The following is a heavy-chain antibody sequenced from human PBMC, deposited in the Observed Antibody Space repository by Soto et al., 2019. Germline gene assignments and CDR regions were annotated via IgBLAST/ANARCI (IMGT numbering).Heavy chain of an antibody. V-gene: IGHV1-18*01. J-gene: IGHJ5*02. D-gene: IGHD3-10*01. CDR1: GYTFTSYG. CDR2: ISAYNGNT. CDR3: ARAHPLHPRTDPRTHNWFET. Sequence: ASVKVSCKASGYTFTSYGMSWVGQAPVQGLEWMGCISAYNGNTNYAQKLQGRVTMTTDTYTSTAYMSLRSLRSDDTAVYSCARAHPLHPRTDPRTHNWFETWGQGTMLTGAS.